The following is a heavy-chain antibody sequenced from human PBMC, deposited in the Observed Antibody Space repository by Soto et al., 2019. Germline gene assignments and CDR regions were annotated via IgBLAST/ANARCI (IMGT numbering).Heavy chain of an antibody. J-gene: IGHJ4*02. V-gene: IGHV3-21*01. CDR2: ISSSSSYI. CDR3: ARDREDCGGDCYSDY. Sequence: GGSLRLSCAASGFTFSSYSMNWVRQAPGKGLEWVSSISSSSSYIYYADSVKGRFTISRDNAKNSLYLQMNSLRAEDTAVYYCARDREDCGGDCYSDYWGQGTLVTVSS. D-gene: IGHD2-21*02. CDR1: GFTFSSYS.